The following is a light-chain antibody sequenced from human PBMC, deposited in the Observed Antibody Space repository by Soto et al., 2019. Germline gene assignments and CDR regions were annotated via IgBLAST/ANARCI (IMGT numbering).Light chain of an antibody. Sequence: QSVLTQAPSASGTPGQRVSISCSGSGSNIGSNSVNWYQQLPGTAPKVLMYSSNQRPSGVPDRFSGSKSGTSASLAISGLQSEDEADYYCAAWDDSLNGPVFGGGTKLTVL. CDR1: GSNIGSNS. V-gene: IGLV1-44*01. CDR3: AAWDDSLNGPV. J-gene: IGLJ3*02. CDR2: SSN.